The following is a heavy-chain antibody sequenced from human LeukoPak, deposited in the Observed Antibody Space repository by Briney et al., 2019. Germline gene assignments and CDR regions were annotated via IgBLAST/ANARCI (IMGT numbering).Heavy chain of an antibody. D-gene: IGHD4-23*01. J-gene: IGHJ6*02. CDR3: ARDSTVVTAYGMDV. V-gene: IGHV4-59*01. CDR1: GGSISSYY. Sequence: SETLSLTCTVSGGSISSYYWSWIRKPPGKGLEWIGYIYYSGSTNYNPSLKSRVTISVDTSKNQFSLKLSSVTAADTAVYYCARDSTVVTAYGMDVWGHGTTVTVSS. CDR2: IYYSGST.